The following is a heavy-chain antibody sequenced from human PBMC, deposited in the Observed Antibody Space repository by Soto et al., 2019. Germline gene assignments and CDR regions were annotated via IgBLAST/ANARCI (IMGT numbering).Heavy chain of an antibody. V-gene: IGHV4-59*08. Sequence: SETLSLTCTVSGGSISSYYWSWIRQNPGKGLEWIGYIYYSGSTNYNPSLKSRVTISVDTSKNQFSLKLNSMTAADTAMYFCARHYYYDSSYYYPTNTHLPLDFWGQGTLVTVSS. CDR1: GGSISSYY. CDR2: IYYSGST. CDR3: ARHYYYDSSYYYPTNTHLPLDF. J-gene: IGHJ4*02. D-gene: IGHD3-22*01.